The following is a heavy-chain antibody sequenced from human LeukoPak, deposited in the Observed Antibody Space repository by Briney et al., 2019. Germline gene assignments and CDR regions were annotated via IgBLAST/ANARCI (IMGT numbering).Heavy chain of an antibody. CDR3: ARDNSYGAFDI. D-gene: IGHD2/OR15-2a*01. CDR1: GFTFSNYW. V-gene: IGHV3-74*01. J-gene: IGHJ3*02. Sequence: GGSLRHSCAASGFTFSNYWMHWVRQAPGKGLVWVSRINSDGSSTSYADSVKGRFTISRDNAKNTLYLQMNSLRAEDTAVYYCARDNSYGAFDIWGQGTMVTVSS. CDR2: INSDGSST.